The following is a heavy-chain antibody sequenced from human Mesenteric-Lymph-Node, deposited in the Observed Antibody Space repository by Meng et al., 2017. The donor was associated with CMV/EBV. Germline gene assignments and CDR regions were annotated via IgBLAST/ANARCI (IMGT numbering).Heavy chain of an antibody. CDR3: AKHRGDSSGWYVGDYFDY. CDR2: IRYDGSNK. J-gene: IGHJ4*02. CDR1: GFTFSSYG. Sequence: GESLKISCAASGFTFSSYGMHWVRQAPGKGLEWVAFIRYDGSNKYYADSVKGRFTISRDNPKNTLYLQMNSLRAEDTAIYYCAKHRGDSSGWYVGDYFDYWGQGTLVTVSS. V-gene: IGHV3-30*02. D-gene: IGHD6-19*01.